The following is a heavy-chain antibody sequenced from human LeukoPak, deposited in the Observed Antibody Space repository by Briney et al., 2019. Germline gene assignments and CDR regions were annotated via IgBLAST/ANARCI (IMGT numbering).Heavy chain of an antibody. D-gene: IGHD3-16*02. V-gene: IGHV4-34*01. Sequence: AETLSLTCAVYGGFFSGYYWSWLRQPPGKGREWIGEINQWGSTHYHPYHKSRVTIAVGTSKSRLALELGSVTAADTAVYCCARGGISYDDVWGSYRPRAYYFDYWGQGTLVAVSS. CDR2: INQWGST. CDR1: GGFFSGYY. CDR3: ARGGISYDDVWGSYRPRAYYFDY. J-gene: IGHJ4*02.